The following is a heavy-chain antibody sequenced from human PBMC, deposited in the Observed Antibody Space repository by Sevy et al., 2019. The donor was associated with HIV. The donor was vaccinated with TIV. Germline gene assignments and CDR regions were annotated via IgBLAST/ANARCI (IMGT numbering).Heavy chain of an antibody. CDR1: GFTFSKYS. Sequence: GGSLRLSCAASGFTFSKYSMSWIRQPPGKGLEWVSTFSFGGGEINYADSVKGRFTISRDNSKSSVYLQMNSLRSEDTAGYYCAREGCTKPHDYWGQGTLVTVSS. V-gene: IGHV3-23*01. CDR3: AREGCTKPHDY. D-gene: IGHD2-8*01. J-gene: IGHJ4*02. CDR2: FSFGGGEI.